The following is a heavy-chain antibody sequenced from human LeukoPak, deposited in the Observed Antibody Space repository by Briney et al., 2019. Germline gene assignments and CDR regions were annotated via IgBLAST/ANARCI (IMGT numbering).Heavy chain of an antibody. Sequence: PGGSLRLSCAVSGLTFSDYYMSWTRQAPGKGPELVSYISPSGSSIFYVDSVKGRFTISRDNSKNTLYLQMNSLRAEDTAVYYCAKGRGGLRIGIYWGQGTLVTVSS. CDR1: GLTFSDYY. D-gene: IGHD4-17*01. J-gene: IGHJ4*02. CDR3: AKGRGGLRIGIY. CDR2: ISPSGSSI. V-gene: IGHV3-11*01.